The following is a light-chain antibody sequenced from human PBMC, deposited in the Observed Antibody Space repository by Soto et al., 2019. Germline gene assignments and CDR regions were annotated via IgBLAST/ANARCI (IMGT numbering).Light chain of an antibody. CDR1: QSLVHSGGNTY. CDR2: KVS. Sequence: DAVLTQSPLSLPVTLGQPASISCSSSQSLVHSGGNTYLNWFQQRPGQSPRRLIYKVSERDSGVPDRFSGRASGTDFTLEISRVEAEDVGVYYCMQGTHWPYTFGQGTKLGIK. CDR3: MQGTHWPYT. V-gene: IGKV2-30*02. J-gene: IGKJ2*01.